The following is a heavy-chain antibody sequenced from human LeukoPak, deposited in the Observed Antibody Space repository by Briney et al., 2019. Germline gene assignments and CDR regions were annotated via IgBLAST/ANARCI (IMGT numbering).Heavy chain of an antibody. CDR1: GGSISSGSYY. J-gene: IGHJ6*03. CDR3: ARAFDYYYMDA. Sequence: SETLSLTCTVSGGSISSGSYYWSWIRQPPGKGLEWIGRIYTSGSTNYNPSLKSRVTISVDTSKNQFSPKLSSVTAADTAVYYCARAFDYYYMDAWGKGTTVTVSS. D-gene: IGHD3-10*01. CDR2: IYTSGST. V-gene: IGHV4-61*02.